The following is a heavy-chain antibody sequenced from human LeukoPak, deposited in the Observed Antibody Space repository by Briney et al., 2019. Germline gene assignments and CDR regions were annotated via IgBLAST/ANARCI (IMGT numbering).Heavy chain of an antibody. V-gene: IGHV3-9*01. CDR2: ISWNSGSI. CDR3: AKDGGLLWFGELSGWFDP. CDR1: GFTFDDYA. Sequence: GRSLRLSCAASGFTFDDYAMHWVRQAPGKGLEWVSGISWNSGSIGYADSVKGRFTISRDNAKNSLYLQMNSLRAEDTALYYCAKDGGLLWFGELSGWFDPWGQGTLVTVSS. D-gene: IGHD3-10*01. J-gene: IGHJ5*02.